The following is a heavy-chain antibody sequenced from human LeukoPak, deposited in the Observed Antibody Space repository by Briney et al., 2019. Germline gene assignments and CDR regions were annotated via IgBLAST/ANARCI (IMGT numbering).Heavy chain of an antibody. CDR2: IYYSGST. J-gene: IGHJ4*02. V-gene: IGHV4-59*01. CDR3: ARGYHYYDTRGYYYFDY. Sequence: SETLSLTCSVSAGPISRYYWSWIRQPPGKGLEWIGFIYYSGSTDYNPSLKSRVTISLDTSKNQFSLKLSSVTAADTAVYYCARGYHYYDTRGYYYFDYWGQGTLVTVSS. CDR1: AGPISRYY. D-gene: IGHD3-22*01.